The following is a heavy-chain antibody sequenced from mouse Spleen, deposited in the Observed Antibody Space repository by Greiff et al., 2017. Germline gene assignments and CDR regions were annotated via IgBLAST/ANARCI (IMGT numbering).Heavy chain of an antibody. CDR2: IYPRDGST. CDR1: GYTFTDHT. Sequence: VKLMESDAELVKPGASVKISCKVSGYTFTDHTIHWMKQRPEQGLEWIGYIYPRDGSTKYNEKFKGKATLTADKSSSTAYMQLNSLTSEDSAVYFCARIYGYDDGPFGYWGQGTTLTVSS. J-gene: IGHJ2*01. V-gene: IGHV1-78*01. D-gene: IGHD2-2*01. CDR3: ARIYGYDDGPFGY.